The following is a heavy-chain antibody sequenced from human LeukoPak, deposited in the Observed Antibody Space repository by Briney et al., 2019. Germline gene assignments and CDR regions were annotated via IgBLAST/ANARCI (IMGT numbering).Heavy chain of an antibody. CDR1: GFTFSDYY. CDR3: ASTKKSSGWYGAFDY. CDR2: INHSGST. Sequence: GSLRLSCAASGFTFSDYYWSWIRQLPGKGLEWIGEINHSGSTNYNPSLKSRVTISVDTSKNQFSLKLSSVTAADTAVYYCASTKKSSGWYGAFDYWGQGTLVTVSS. D-gene: IGHD6-13*01. V-gene: IGHV4-34*01. J-gene: IGHJ4*02.